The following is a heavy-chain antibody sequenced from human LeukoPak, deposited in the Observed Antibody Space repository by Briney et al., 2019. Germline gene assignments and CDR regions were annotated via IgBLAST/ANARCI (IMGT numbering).Heavy chain of an antibody. V-gene: IGHV3-43*02. CDR1: GFTFDDYA. D-gene: IGHD2/OR15-2a*01. CDR2: ISGDGGST. Sequence: GGSLRLSCAASGFTFDDYAMHWVRQAPGKGLEWVSLISGDGGSTYYADSVKGRFTISRDNSKSSLYLQMNSLRTEDTALYYCASNPVSMAFDYWGQGTLVTVSS. J-gene: IGHJ4*02. CDR3: ASNPVSMAFDY.